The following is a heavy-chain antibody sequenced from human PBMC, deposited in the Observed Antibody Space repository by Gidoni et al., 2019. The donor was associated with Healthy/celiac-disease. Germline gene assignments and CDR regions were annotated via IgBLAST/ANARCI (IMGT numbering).Heavy chain of an antibody. V-gene: IGHV4-39*01. CDR1: GGSLSSSSYY. Sequence: QLQLQESGPGLVKPSETLSLTCTVSGGSLSSSSYYWGWIRQPPGKGLEWIGSIYYSGSTYYNPSLKSRVTISVDTSKNQFSLKLSSVTAADTAVYYCARLDIAAAGTLDYWGQGTLVTVSS. CDR2: IYYSGST. J-gene: IGHJ4*02. CDR3: ARLDIAAAGTLDY. D-gene: IGHD6-13*01.